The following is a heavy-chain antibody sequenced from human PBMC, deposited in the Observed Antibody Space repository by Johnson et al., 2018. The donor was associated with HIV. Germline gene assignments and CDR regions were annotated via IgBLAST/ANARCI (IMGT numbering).Heavy chain of an antibody. Sequence: VQLVESGGGLVQPGGSLRLSCAASGFTFSTYAIHWVRQAPGKGLEYVSAISNNGGSTYYANSVKGRFTISRDNSKNSLYLQMNSLRAEDTAVYYCARYGYRPEAAFDIWGQGTMVTVSS. V-gene: IGHV3-64*01. J-gene: IGHJ3*02. D-gene: IGHD5-24*01. CDR2: ISNNGGST. CDR1: GFTFSTYA. CDR3: ARYGYRPEAAFDI.